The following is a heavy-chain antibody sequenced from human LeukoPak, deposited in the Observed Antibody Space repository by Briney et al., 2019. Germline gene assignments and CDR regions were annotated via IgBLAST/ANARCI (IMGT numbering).Heavy chain of an antibody. J-gene: IGHJ5*02. V-gene: IGHV1-69*05. CDR2: IIPIFGTA. Sequence: SAVTVPRKASVCTFRRYAISWLGPPPPQGLAWMGGIIPIFGTANYAQKFQGRVTITTDESTSTAYMELSSLRSEDTAVYYCARERERATSPNWFDPWGRGTLVTVS. D-gene: IGHD5-24*01. CDR1: VCTFRRYA. CDR3: ARERERATSPNWFDP.